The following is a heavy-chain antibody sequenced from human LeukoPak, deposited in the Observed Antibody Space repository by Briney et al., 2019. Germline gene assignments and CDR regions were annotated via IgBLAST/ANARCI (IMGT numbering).Heavy chain of an antibody. V-gene: IGHV3-30*04. CDR1: GFTFSSYA. CDR3: ARAIAAAGKDY. CDR2: ISYDGSNK. J-gene: IGHJ4*02. Sequence: GGSLRLSCAASGFTFSSYAMHWVRQAPGKGLEWGAVISYDGSNKYYADSVKGRFTISGDNSKNTLYLQMNSLRAEDTAVYYCARAIAAAGKDYWGQGTLVTVSS. D-gene: IGHD6-13*01.